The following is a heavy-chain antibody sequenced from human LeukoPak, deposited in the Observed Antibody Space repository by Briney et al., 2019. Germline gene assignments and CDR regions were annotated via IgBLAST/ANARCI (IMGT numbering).Heavy chain of an antibody. D-gene: IGHD3-3*01. CDR1: GGSISSSSYY. V-gene: IGHV4-39*07. CDR3: ARTHITIFGVVGGNWFDP. J-gene: IGHJ5*02. Sequence: SETLSLTCTVSGGSISSSSYYWGWIRQPPGKGLEWIGSIYYSGSTYYNPSLKSRVTISVDTSKNQFSLKLSSVTAADTAVYYCARTHITIFGVVGGNWFDPWGQGTLVTVSS. CDR2: IYYSGST.